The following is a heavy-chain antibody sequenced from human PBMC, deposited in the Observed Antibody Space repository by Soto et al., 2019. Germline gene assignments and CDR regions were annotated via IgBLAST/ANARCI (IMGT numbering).Heavy chain of an antibody. V-gene: IGHV5-51*01. CDR3: ARHENLPWYYYGMDV. D-gene: IGHD1-7*01. Sequence: PGESLKISCQGSGYRFTTYCVGWVRQMPGKGLEWMGIIYPGDSETIYSPSFQGQVTISADKSVNTAYLQWSSLKASDTAIYYRARHENLPWYYYGMDVWGQVTMVTVSS. J-gene: IGHJ6*02. CDR1: GYRFTTYC. CDR2: IYPGDSET.